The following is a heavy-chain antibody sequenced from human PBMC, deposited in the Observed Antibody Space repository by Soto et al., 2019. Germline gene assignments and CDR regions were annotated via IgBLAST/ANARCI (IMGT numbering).Heavy chain of an antibody. CDR3: VRDGTKNLRDWFDP. Sequence: SETLSVTCNVSGAPLSCYYWSWIRQPPGKGLEWIGRIYATGSSDYNPSLKSRITISVDMSKKQFSLTLRSVTAADTAMYYCVRDGTKNLRDWFDPWGQGILVTVSS. D-gene: IGHD1-1*01. CDR2: IYATGSS. V-gene: IGHV4-4*07. CDR1: GAPLSCYY. J-gene: IGHJ5*02.